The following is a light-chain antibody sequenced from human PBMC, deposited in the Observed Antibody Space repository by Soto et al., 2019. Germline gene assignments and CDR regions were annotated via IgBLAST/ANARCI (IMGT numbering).Light chain of an antibody. CDR2: KAS. Sequence: DIQMTQSPSSLSASVGDRVTITCRASRDINGYLAWYQQRPGKAPKLLIYKASTLKSGVPSRFSGSGSGTEFTLTISSLQPDDFATYYCQHYNSYSEAFGQGTKVDIK. J-gene: IGKJ1*01. V-gene: IGKV1-5*03. CDR3: QHYNSYSEA. CDR1: RDINGY.